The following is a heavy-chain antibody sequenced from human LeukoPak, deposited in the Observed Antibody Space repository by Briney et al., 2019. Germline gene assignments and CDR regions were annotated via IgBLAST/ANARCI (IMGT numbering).Heavy chain of an antibody. J-gene: IGHJ1*01. D-gene: IGHD6-13*01. CDR1: GYTFTSYG. CDR2: INSNSADT. V-gene: IGHV1-2*02. CDR3: ARIGISARGTNFHH. Sequence: ASVKVSCKASGYTFTSYGISWVRQAPGQGLEWMGWINSNSADTNYAQNFQGRVTMTRDTSISTAYMELSRLRSDDTALYYCARIGISARGTNFHHWGQGTLVTVSS.